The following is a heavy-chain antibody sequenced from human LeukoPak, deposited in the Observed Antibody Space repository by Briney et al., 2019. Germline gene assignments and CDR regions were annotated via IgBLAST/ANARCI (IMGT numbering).Heavy chain of an antibody. D-gene: IGHD3-22*01. CDR1: GFTFSSYS. J-gene: IGHJ5*02. CDR3: ARGPRRPIVVVTPNWFDP. Sequence: GGSLRLSCAASGFTFSSYSMNWVRQAPGKGLEWVSYISSSSSTIYYADSVKGRFTISRDNAKNSLYLQMNSLRAEDTAVYYCARGPRRPIVVVTPNWFDPWGQGTLVTVSS. V-gene: IGHV3-48*01. CDR2: ISSSSSTI.